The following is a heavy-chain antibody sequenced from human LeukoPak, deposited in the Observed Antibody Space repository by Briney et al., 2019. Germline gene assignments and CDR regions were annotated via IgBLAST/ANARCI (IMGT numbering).Heavy chain of an antibody. D-gene: IGHD5-24*01. J-gene: IGHJ4*02. V-gene: IGHV3-30*18. CDR1: GFTFSSYG. Sequence: GRSLRLSCAASGFTFSSYGMHWVRQAPGKGLEWVAVISYDGSNKYYADSVKGRFTISRDNSKNTLYLQMNSLRAEDTAVYYCAKIGDVEMATIGSLDYWGQGTLVTVSS. CDR2: ISYDGSNK. CDR3: AKIGDVEMATIGSLDY.